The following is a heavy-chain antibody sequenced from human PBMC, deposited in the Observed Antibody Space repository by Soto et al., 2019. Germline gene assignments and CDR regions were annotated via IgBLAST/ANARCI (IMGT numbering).Heavy chain of an antibody. CDR1: GYTFTSYS. CDR3: ARVRIAARSFDP. J-gene: IGHJ5*02. Sequence: ASVKVSCKASGYTFTSYSMHWVRQAPGQRLEWMGWINAGNGNTKYSQKFQGRVTITRDTSASTAYMELSSLRSEDTAVYYCARVRIAARSFDPWGQGNLVTVS. V-gene: IGHV1-3*01. D-gene: IGHD6-6*01. CDR2: INAGNGNT.